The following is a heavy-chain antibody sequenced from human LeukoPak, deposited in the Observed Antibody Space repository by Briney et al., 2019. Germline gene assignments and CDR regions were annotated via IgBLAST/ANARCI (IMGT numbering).Heavy chain of an antibody. CDR3: ARQKGIAAAGTYYFDY. J-gene: IGHJ4*02. D-gene: IGHD6-13*01. CDR1: GGSISSSSYY. V-gene: IGHV4-39*01. CDR2: IYYSGST. Sequence: SETLSLTCTVSGGSISSSSYYWGWIRQPPGKGLEWIGSIYYSGSTFYNPSLKSRVTISVDTSKNQFSLKLSSVTAADTAVYYCARQKGIAAAGTYYFDYWGQGTLVTVSS.